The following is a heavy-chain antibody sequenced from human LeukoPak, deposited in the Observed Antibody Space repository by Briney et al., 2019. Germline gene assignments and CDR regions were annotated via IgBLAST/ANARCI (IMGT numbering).Heavy chain of an antibody. CDR1: GGSFSGYY. J-gene: IGHJ2*01. CDR2: INHSGST. Sequence: SETLSLTCAVYGGSFSGYYWSWIRQPPGKGLEWIGEINHSGSTNYSPSLKSRVTISVDTSKNQFSLKLSSVTAADTAVYYCARDRVHAAAGPHYWYFDLWGRGTLVTVSS. D-gene: IGHD6-13*01. CDR3: ARDRVHAAAGPHYWYFDL. V-gene: IGHV4-34*01.